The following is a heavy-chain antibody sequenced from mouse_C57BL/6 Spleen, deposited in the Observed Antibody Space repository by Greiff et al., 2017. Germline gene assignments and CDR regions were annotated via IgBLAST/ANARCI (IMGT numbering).Heavy chain of an antibody. D-gene: IGHD2-4*01. J-gene: IGHJ3*01. CDR2: IYPRSGNT. Sequence: QVQLQQSGAELARPGASVKLSCKASGYTFTSYGISWVKQRTGQGLEWIGEIYPRSGNTYYNEKFKGKATLTADKSSSTAYMERRSLTSEDSAVYFCARDYDGLFAYWGQGTLVTVSA. CDR3: ARDYDGLFAY. V-gene: IGHV1-81*01. CDR1: GYTFTSYG.